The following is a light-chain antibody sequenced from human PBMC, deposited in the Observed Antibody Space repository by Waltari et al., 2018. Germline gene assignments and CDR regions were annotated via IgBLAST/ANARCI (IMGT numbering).Light chain of an antibody. J-gene: IGKJ1*01. Sequence: ELVLTQSPGTLSLSPGDRATLSCRAIQSVGRSLAWYQLKPGQAPRLLIYAASTRATGIPDRFSGSGSGTDFSLTISRLEPEDFAVYFCQHYVRLPATFGQGTRVEIK. CDR1: QSVGRS. V-gene: IGKV3-20*01. CDR3: QHYVRLPAT. CDR2: AAS.